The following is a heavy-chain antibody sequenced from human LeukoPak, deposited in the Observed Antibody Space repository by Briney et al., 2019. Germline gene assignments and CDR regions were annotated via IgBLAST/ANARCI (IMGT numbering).Heavy chain of an antibody. J-gene: IGHJ4*02. Sequence: SETLSLTCAVYGGSFSGYYWSWIRQPPGKGLGWIGEINHSGSTNYNPSLKSRVTISVDTSKNQFSLKLSSVTAADTAVYYCARGTTVTTTSDFDYWGQGTLVTVSS. CDR1: GGSFSGYY. CDR2: INHSGST. V-gene: IGHV4-34*01. D-gene: IGHD4-17*01. CDR3: ARGTTVTTTSDFDY.